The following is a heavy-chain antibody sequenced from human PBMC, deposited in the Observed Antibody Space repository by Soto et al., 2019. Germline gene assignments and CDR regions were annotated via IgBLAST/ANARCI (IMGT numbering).Heavy chain of an antibody. V-gene: IGHV4-34*01. CDR3: ARGRRILTGYYGRKSAEYFQH. J-gene: IGHJ1*01. Sequence: PSETLSLTCAVFGGAFRGYYWSWVRQPPGKGVEWIGEINHSGSTNYNPSLKSRVTISVDTSKNQFSLKLSSVTAADTAVYYCARGRRILTGYYGRKSAEYFQHWGQGTLVTVSS. CDR2: INHSGST. D-gene: IGHD3-9*01. CDR1: GGAFRGYY.